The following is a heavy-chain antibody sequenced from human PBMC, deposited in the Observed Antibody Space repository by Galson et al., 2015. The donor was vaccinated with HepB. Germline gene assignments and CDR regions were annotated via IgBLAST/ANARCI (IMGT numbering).Heavy chain of an antibody. CDR3: TRVGLFCRGGPCYSRANWFDP. Sequence: SVKVSCKASGYTFNNYYIHWVRQAPGQGLEWMGVIRPNSGNTSHTPKFQGRLTMTRDASRTTVYMELNSLRSEDTAIYYCTRVGLFCRGGPCYSRANWFDPWGQGTLVSVSS. CDR2: IRPNSGNT. J-gene: IGHJ5*02. CDR1: GYTFNNYY. D-gene: IGHD2-15*01. V-gene: IGHV1-46*02.